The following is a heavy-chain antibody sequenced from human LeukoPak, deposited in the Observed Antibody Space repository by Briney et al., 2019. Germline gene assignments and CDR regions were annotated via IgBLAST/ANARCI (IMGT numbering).Heavy chain of an antibody. D-gene: IGHD3-16*02. Sequence: SEALSLTCTVSGGSISSYYWSWIRQPAGKGLEWIGRIYTSRSTNYNPSLKSRVTMSVDTSKNQISLKLSSVTAADTAVYYCARGGEYDYVWGSYREYYFDYWGQGTLVTVSS. CDR2: IYTSRST. J-gene: IGHJ4*02. CDR3: ARGGEYDYVWGSYREYYFDY. V-gene: IGHV4-4*07. CDR1: GGSISSYY.